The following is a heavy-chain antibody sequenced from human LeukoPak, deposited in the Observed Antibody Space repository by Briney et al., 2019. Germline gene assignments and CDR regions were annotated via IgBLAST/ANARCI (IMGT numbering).Heavy chain of an antibody. Sequence: GGSLRLSCAASGFPFSYYGMHWVRQAPGKGLEWVAFIRYDGNDKFYADSVKGRFTISRDNSKNTLYLQMNSLRAEDTAVYYCARTYSSGWYGDYWGQGTLVTVSS. CDR3: ARTYSSGWYGDY. J-gene: IGHJ4*02. V-gene: IGHV3-30*02. CDR2: IRYDGNDK. D-gene: IGHD6-19*01. CDR1: GFPFSYYG.